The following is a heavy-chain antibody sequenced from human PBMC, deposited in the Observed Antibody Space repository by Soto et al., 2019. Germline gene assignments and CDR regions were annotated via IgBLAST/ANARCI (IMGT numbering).Heavy chain of an antibody. CDR2: IIPILGIA. CDR3: AREGDCSGGSCWIDY. J-gene: IGHJ4*02. CDR1: GGTFSSYT. V-gene: IGHV1-69*08. Sequence: QVQLVRSGAEVKKPGSSVKVSCKASGGTFSSYTTSWVRQAPGQGLEWMGRIIPILGIANYAQKFQGRVTITADKSTSTAYMELSSLRSEDTAVYYCAREGDCSGGSCWIDYWGQGTLVTVSS. D-gene: IGHD2-15*01.